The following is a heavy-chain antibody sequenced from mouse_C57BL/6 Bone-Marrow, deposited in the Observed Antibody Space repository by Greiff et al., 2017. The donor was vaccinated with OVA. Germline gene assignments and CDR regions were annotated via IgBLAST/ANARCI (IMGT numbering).Heavy chain of an antibody. CDR2: ISSGGDYI. J-gene: IGHJ2*01. D-gene: IGHD2-5*01. CDR3: TREESNWSFDY. CDR1: GFTFSSYA. V-gene: IGHV5-9-1*02. Sequence: EVKLVESGEGLVKPGGSLKLSCAASGFTFSSYAMSWVRQTPEKRLEWVAYISSGGDYIYYADTVKGLFTISRDNARNTLYLQMSSLKSEDTAMYFCTREESNWSFDYWGQGTTLTVTS.